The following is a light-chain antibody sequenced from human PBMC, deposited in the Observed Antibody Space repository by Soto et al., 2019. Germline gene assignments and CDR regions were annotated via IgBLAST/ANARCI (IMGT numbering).Light chain of an antibody. V-gene: IGKV3-20*01. CDR3: QQYGSSPHT. Sequence: EIVLTQSPGTLSLSPGERATLSCRASQSVSSSYLAWYQHKPGQAPRLLIYGASSMATGIPDRFSGSGSVTDSTLTISRLEPEDFAVYYFQQYGSSPHTFGQGTKLEIK. CDR1: QSVSSSY. CDR2: GAS. J-gene: IGKJ2*01.